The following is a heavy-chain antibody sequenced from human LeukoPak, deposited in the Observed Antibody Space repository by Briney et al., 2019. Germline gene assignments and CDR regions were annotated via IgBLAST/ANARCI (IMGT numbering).Heavy chain of an antibody. CDR2: INPNSGGT. V-gene: IGHV1-2*02. Sequence: ASVKVSCKASVYTFTCYYMHWVRQPPGQGLEWMGLINPNSGGTNYAQKFQGRVTMTRDTSISTAYMELSRMRFEDTAVYYCARARGYGDYDYWGQGTLVTVSS. D-gene: IGHD4-17*01. CDR1: VYTFTCYY. J-gene: IGHJ4*02. CDR3: ARARGYGDYDY.